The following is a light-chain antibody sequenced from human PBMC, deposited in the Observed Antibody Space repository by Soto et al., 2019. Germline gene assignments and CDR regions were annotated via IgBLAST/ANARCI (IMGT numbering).Light chain of an antibody. CDR1: QSISNW. J-gene: IGKJ1*01. Sequence: DIQMTQSPSTLSASIGDRVTITCRASQSISNWLAWLQQKPGKAPKVLIFDASNLGSGVPSRFSGSGSGTEFTLTISSLQPGDFGNYHCQQYNSYSPWTLGQGTKVDIX. CDR3: QQYNSYSPWT. CDR2: DAS. V-gene: IGKV1-5*01.